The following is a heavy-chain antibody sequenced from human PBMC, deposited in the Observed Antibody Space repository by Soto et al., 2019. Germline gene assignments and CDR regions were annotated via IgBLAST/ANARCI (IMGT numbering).Heavy chain of an antibody. CDR2: IYYSGST. CDR1: GGAISSYY. D-gene: IGHD6-13*01. Sequence: SETLSLTCTVSGGAISSYYWSWIQQPPGKGLEWIGYIYYSGSTNYNPSLKSRVTISVDTSKNQFSLKLSSVTAADTAVYYCARVAGYSSSYYHYYGMDVWGQGTTVTVSS. J-gene: IGHJ6*02. V-gene: IGHV4-59*01. CDR3: ARVAGYSSSYYHYYGMDV.